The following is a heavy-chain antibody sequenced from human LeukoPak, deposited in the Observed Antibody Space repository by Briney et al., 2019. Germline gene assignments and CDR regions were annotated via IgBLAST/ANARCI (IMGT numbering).Heavy chain of an antibody. CDR2: IKQDGSEK. CDR3: ARALATGGWPAYFDY. D-gene: IGHD6-19*01. CDR1: GFTFSSYW. Sequence: PGGSLRLSCAASGFTFSSYWMSWVRQAPGKGLEWVANIKQDGSEKYYVDSVKGRFTISRDNAKNSLYLQMNSLRAKDTAVYYCARALATGGWPAYFDYWGQGTLVTVSS. V-gene: IGHV3-7*01. J-gene: IGHJ4*02.